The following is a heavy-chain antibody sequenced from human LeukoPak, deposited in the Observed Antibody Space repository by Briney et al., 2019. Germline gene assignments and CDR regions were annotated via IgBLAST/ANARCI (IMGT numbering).Heavy chain of an antibody. V-gene: IGHV1-69*13. D-gene: IGHD2-2*01. CDR1: GGTFSSYA. J-gene: IGHJ6*02. Sequence: SVKVSCKASGGTFSSYAISWVRQAPGQGLEWMGGIIPIFGTANYAQKFQGRVTITADESTSTAYMELSSLRSEDTAVYYCARGNCSSTSCYLHYYYGMDVWGQGTTVTVSS. CDR3: ARGNCSSTSCYLHYYYGMDV. CDR2: IIPIFGTA.